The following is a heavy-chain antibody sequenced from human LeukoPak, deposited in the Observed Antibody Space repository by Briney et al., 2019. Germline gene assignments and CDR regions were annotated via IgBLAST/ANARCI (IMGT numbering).Heavy chain of an antibody. D-gene: IGHD5-24*01. V-gene: IGHV1-18*01. CDR2: ISAYNGNT. CDR1: GYTFTSYG. Sequence: ASVKVSCKASGYTFTSYGISWVRQAPGQGLEWMGWISAYNGNTNYAQKLQGRVTMTTDTSTSTAYMELSRLRSEETAVYYCARAAQSGWGGYNYYDYWGQGTLVTVSS. CDR3: ARAAQSGWGGYNYYDY. J-gene: IGHJ4*02.